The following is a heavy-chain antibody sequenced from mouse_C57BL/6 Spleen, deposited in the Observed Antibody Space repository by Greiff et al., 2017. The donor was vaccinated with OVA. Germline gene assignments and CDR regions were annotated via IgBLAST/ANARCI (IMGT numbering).Heavy chain of an antibody. CDR3: TAIYDGYYGFAY. Sequence: EVQLQESGGGLVQPGGSMKLSCAASGFTFSDAWMDWVRQSPEKGLEWVAEIRNKANNHATYYAESVKGRFTISRDDSKSSVYLQMNSLRAEDTGIYYCTAIYDGYYGFAYWGQGTLVTVSA. J-gene: IGHJ3*01. D-gene: IGHD2-3*01. CDR1: GFTFSDAW. V-gene: IGHV6-6*01. CDR2: IRNKANNHAT.